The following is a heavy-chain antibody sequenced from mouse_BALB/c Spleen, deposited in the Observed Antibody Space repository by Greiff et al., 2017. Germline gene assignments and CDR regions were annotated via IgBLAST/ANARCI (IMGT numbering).Heavy chain of an antibody. Sequence: VQLQQSGAELAKPGASVKMSCKASGYTFTSYWMHWVKQRPGQGLEWIGYINPSTGYTEYNQKFKDKATLTADKSSSTAYMQLSSLTSEDSAVYYCARGAYYRYGDYWGQGTTLTVSS. D-gene: IGHD2-14*01. CDR1: GYTFTSYW. V-gene: IGHV1-7*01. CDR2: INPSTGYT. CDR3: ARGAYYRYGDY. J-gene: IGHJ2*01.